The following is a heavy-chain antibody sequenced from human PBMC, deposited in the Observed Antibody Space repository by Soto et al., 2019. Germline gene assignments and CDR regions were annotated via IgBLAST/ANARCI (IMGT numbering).Heavy chain of an antibody. D-gene: IGHD6-13*01. J-gene: IGHJ5*02. CDR2: IIPIFGTA. CDR3: ARDPPLAAAGTKWFDP. Sequence: QVQLVQSGAEVKKPGSSVKVSYKASGGTFSSYAISWVRQAPGQGLEWMGGIIPIFGTANYAQKFQGRVTITADKSTSTAYMELSSLRSEDTAVYYCARDPPLAAAGTKWFDPWGQGTLVTVSS. V-gene: IGHV1-69*06. CDR1: GGTFSSYA.